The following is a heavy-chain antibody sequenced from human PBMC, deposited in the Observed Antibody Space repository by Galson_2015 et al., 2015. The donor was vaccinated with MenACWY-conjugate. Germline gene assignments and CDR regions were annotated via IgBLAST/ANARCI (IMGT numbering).Heavy chain of an antibody. J-gene: IGHJ6*02. CDR2: INHSGST. D-gene: IGHD2-2*02. Sequence: ETLSLTCAVYGGSFSGYYWTWIRQPPGKGLEWIGEINHSGSTNYNPSLKSRVTISVDTSKNQFSLKLTSVTAADTAVYYYAKEVVVVPAAISGNYGMDVWGQGTTVTVSS. CDR3: AKEVVVVPAAISGNYGMDV. CDR1: GGSFSGYY. V-gene: IGHV4-34*01.